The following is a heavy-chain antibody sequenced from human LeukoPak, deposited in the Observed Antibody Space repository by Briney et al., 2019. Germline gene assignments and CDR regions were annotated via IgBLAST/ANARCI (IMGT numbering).Heavy chain of an antibody. D-gene: IGHD6-6*01. J-gene: IGHJ4*02. Sequence: AGGSLRLPCAASGFSFSNYWMSWVRQAPGKGLEWVANIKEDGSVKYYVDSAKGRFTISRDNAKNSLYLQMNSLRAEDTAIYYCARIGYSSSSFDYWGQGTLVTVSS. CDR1: GFSFSNYW. CDR3: ARIGYSSSSFDY. CDR2: IKEDGSVK. V-gene: IGHV3-7*01.